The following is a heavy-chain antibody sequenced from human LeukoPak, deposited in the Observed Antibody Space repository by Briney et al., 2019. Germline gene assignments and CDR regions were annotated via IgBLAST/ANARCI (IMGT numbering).Heavy chain of an antibody. D-gene: IGHD6-19*01. Sequence: VKVSCKASGYTFTSYDINWVRQATGQGLEWMGWMNPNSGNTGYAQKFQGRVTMTRNTSISTAYMELSSLRSEDTAVYYCAREKSIAVAGNHYYYGMDVWGQGTTVTVSS. CDR2: MNPNSGNT. CDR3: AREKSIAVAGNHYYYGMDV. V-gene: IGHV1-8*01. CDR1: GYTFTSYD. J-gene: IGHJ6*02.